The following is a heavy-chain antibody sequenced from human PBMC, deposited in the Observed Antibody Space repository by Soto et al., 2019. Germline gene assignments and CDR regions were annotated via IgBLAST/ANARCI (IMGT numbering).Heavy chain of an antibody. CDR1: GYTFTSYA. D-gene: IGHD3-16*01. CDR3: ATASGWLTPFDP. J-gene: IGHJ5*02. CDR2: INAGNGNT. V-gene: IGHV1-3*01. Sequence: ASVKVSCKASGYTFTSYAMQWVRQAPGQRLEWMGWINAGNGNTKYSQKFQGRVTITRDTSASTAYMELSSLRSEDTAVYYCATASGWLTPFDPWGQGTLVTVS.